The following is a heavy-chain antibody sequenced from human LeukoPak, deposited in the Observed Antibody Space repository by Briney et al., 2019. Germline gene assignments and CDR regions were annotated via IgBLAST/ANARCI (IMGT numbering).Heavy chain of an antibody. Sequence: ASVKVSCKASGYTFTGYYMHWVRQAPGQGLEWMGWFNPNSGGTNYAQKFQGRVTMTRDASISTAYMELSRLRSDDTAVYYCARGPTVTTIDYYYMDVWGKGTTVTVSS. J-gene: IGHJ6*03. D-gene: IGHD4-17*01. CDR3: ARGPTVTTIDYYYMDV. CDR2: FNPNSGGT. CDR1: GYTFTGYY. V-gene: IGHV1-2*02.